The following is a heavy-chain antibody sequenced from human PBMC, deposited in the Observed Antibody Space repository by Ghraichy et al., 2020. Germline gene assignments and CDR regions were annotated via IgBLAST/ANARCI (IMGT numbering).Heavy chain of an antibody. D-gene: IGHD4/OR15-4a*01. Sequence: SETLSLTCAVYGGSFGDYSWNWIRQSPGKGLEWIGQVNHGGSTTFNPSLKSRVTISGDTSKNQFSLKLTSVTAADTAVYYCARVWNEYGGTYGMDVWGQGTAVTVSS. CDR3: ARVWNEYGGTYGMDV. V-gene: IGHV4-34*01. CDR1: GGSFGDYS. CDR2: VNHGGST. J-gene: IGHJ6*02.